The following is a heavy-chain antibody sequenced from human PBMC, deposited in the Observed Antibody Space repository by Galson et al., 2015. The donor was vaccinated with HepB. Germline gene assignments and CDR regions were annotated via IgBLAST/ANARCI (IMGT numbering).Heavy chain of an antibody. CDR2: ISSSSSNR. D-gene: IGHD4-17*01. Sequence: SLRLSCAASGFPFSGYSMNWVRQAPGKGLEWVSHISSSSSNRYYSDSVKGRFTISRDNAKNSLYLQMSSLRDEDTAVYYCTRLPSPGAMTTGYRYFDLWGRGTLVTVSS. J-gene: IGHJ2*01. V-gene: IGHV3-48*02. CDR3: TRLPSPGAMTTGYRYFDL. CDR1: GFPFSGYS.